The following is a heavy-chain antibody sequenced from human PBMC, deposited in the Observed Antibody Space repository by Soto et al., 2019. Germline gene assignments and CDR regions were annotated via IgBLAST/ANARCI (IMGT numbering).Heavy chain of an antibody. V-gene: IGHV3-23*01. J-gene: IGHJ5*02. CDR2: ITGSGGST. Sequence: GGSLRLSCAASGFTFSTYAMIWVRQAPGKGLEWVSVITGSGGSTYYADSVKGRFTISRDTSKNTLFLQMNSLRAEDTAVYYCAKTDYGDYNQKTAWGQGTLVTVSS. CDR1: GFTFSTYA. D-gene: IGHD4-17*01. CDR3: AKTDYGDYNQKTA.